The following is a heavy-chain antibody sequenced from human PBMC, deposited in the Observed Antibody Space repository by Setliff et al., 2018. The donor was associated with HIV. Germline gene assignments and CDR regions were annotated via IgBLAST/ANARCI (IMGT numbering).Heavy chain of an antibody. V-gene: IGHV4-34*01. Sequence: PSETLSLTCAVYGGSFSGDYWVWIRQSPGKGLEWIGDISQTRSTTYDPSLKSRVTISLDTSKNQLSLKLTSVSAADTAVYYCARGRLRTVTSLIKKRASYTWLDPWGQGTLVTVSS. CDR1: GGSFSGDY. CDR3: ARGRLRTVTSLIKKRASYTWLDP. CDR2: ISQTRST. J-gene: IGHJ5*02. D-gene: IGHD3-16*01.